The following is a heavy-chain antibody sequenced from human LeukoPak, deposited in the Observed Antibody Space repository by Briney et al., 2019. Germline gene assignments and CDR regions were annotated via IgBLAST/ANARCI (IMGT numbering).Heavy chain of an antibody. V-gene: IGHV4-59*08. CDR1: GGSISSYY. CDR2: IYYSGSP. D-gene: IGHD5-24*01. CDR3: ARQGMRWLQVSPFDP. Sequence: SETLSLTCTVSGGSISSYYWSWIRQPPGKGLEWIGYIYYSGSPTYNPSLKSRVTISIDTSKNQFSLKLTSVTAADTAVYYCARQGMRWLQVSPFDPWGQGTLVTVSS. J-gene: IGHJ5*02.